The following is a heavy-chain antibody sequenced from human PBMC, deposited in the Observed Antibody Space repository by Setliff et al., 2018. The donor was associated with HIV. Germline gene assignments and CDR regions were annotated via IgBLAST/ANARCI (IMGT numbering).Heavy chain of an antibody. Sequence: SETLSLTCAVYGGSFSDYFWTWIRQPPGKGLDWIGEINHRGSITYNPSLKSRFNMSVDTSKNQFSLKLASVSAADTAVYYCAGGLPWSYQRHFDIWGQGTVVTVSS. V-gene: IGHV4-34*01. D-gene: IGHD3-16*02. CDR1: GGSFSDYF. CDR2: INHRGSI. CDR3: AGGLPWSYQRHFDI. J-gene: IGHJ4*02.